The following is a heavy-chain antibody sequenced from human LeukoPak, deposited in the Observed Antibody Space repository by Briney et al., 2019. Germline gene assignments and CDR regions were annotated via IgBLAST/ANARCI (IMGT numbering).Heavy chain of an antibody. Sequence: PSETLSLTCAVSGVSISRGGYAWNWIRQPPGKGLEWIAYIYYSGSTNYNPSLKSRVTISVDTSKNQFSLKLSSVTAADTAVYYCARYSSGWYGDFDYWGQGTLVTVSS. J-gene: IGHJ4*02. CDR3: ARYSSGWYGDFDY. V-gene: IGHV4-61*08. CDR2: IYYSGST. CDR1: GVSISRGGYA. D-gene: IGHD6-19*01.